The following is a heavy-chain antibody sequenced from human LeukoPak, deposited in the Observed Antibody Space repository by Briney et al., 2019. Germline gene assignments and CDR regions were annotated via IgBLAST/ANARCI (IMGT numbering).Heavy chain of an antibody. CDR1: GYTFTSYG. CDR2: ISAYNGNT. J-gene: IGHJ4*02. V-gene: IGHV1-18*01. CDR3: ARGYYYDSSGYYYHFDY. Sequence: ASVKVSCKASGYTFTSYGISWVRQAPGQGLEWMGWISAYNGNTNYAQKLQGRVTMTTDTSTSTAYMELRSLRSDDTAVYYWARGYYYDSSGYYYHFDYWGQGTLVTVSS. D-gene: IGHD3-22*01.